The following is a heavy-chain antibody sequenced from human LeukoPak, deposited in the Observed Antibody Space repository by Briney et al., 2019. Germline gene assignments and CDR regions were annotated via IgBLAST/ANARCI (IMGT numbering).Heavy chain of an antibody. CDR1: GGSISSYY. V-gene: IGHV4-59*08. D-gene: IGHD6-19*01. CDR3: ARLASSGWSHCDY. CDR2: IFYSGGS. J-gene: IGHJ4*02. Sequence: SGTLSLTCTVSGGSISSYYWTWIRQPPGKGLEWIGYIFYSGGSNYNPSLKSRVTISVDTSKNHFSLKLSSVTAADTAVYYCARLASSGWSHCDYWGQGTLVTVSS.